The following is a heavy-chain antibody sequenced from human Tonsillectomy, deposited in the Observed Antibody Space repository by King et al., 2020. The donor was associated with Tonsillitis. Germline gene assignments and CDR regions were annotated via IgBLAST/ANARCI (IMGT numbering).Heavy chain of an antibody. CDR2: ISSRSTYM. D-gene: IGHD3-9*01. J-gene: IGHJ6*02. CDR1: GFTFSSYS. CDR3: AREAFRYDILTGFYGMDV. V-gene: IGHV3-21*01. Sequence: EVQLVESGGGLVKPGGSLRLSCAASGFTFSSYSMNWVRQAPGKGLEWVSSISSRSTYMYYADSVKGRFTISRDNAKNSLYLQMNSLRGEDTAVYYCAREAFRYDILTGFYGMDVWGQGTTVTVSS.